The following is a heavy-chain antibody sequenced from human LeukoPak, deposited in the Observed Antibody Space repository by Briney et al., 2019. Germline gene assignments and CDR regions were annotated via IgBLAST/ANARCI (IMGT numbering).Heavy chain of an antibody. J-gene: IGHJ4*02. CDR3: ARRHYYGSGSYCIDY. D-gene: IGHD3-10*01. CDR2: INHSGST. CDR1: GGSVSSGSYY. V-gene: IGHV4-39*07. Sequence: PSETLSLTCTVSGGSVSSGSYYWSWIRQPPGKGLEWIGEINHSGSTNYNPSLKSRVTISVDTSKNQFSLKLSSVTAADTAVYYCARRHYYGSGSYCIDYWGQGTLVTVSS.